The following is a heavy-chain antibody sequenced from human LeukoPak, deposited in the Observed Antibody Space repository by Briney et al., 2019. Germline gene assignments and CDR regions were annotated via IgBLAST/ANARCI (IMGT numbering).Heavy chain of an antibody. D-gene: IGHD2-15*01. Sequence: GGSLRLSCAASGFTFSSYAMSWVRQAPGKGLEWVAVIWYDGSNKYYADSVKGRFTISRDNSKNTLYLQMNSLRAEDTAVYYCARGSLAGSAAALDYWGQGTLVTVSS. J-gene: IGHJ4*02. CDR3: ARGSLAGSAAALDY. CDR2: IWYDGSNK. CDR1: GFTFSSYA. V-gene: IGHV3-33*08.